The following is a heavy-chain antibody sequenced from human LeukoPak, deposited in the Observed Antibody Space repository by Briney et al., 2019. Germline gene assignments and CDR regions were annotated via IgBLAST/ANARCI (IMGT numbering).Heavy chain of an antibody. Sequence: ASVKVSCKASGYTFTSYGISWVRQAPGQGLEWMGWISAYNGNTNYAQKLQGRVTMTTDTSISTAYMELSRLRSDDTAVYYCAKGSRLDDSGSYYRHFDYWGQGTLVTVSS. CDR2: ISAYNGNT. J-gene: IGHJ4*02. V-gene: IGHV1-18*01. CDR3: AKGSRLDDSGSYYRHFDY. D-gene: IGHD3-10*01. CDR1: GYTFTSYG.